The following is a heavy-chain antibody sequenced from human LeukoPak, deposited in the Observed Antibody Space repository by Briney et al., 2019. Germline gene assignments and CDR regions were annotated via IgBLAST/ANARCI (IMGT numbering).Heavy chain of an antibody. V-gene: IGHV1-2*06. CDR2: INPNSGGT. Sequence: ASVKVSCKASGYTFTGYYRHWVRQAPGQGLEWMGRINPNSGGTNYAQKFQGRVTMTRDTSISTAYMELSRLRSDDTAVYYCASRTDDSSGYYYYYGMDVWGQGTTVTVSS. CDR3: ASRTDDSSGYYYYYGMDV. D-gene: IGHD3-22*01. J-gene: IGHJ6*02. CDR1: GYTFTGYY.